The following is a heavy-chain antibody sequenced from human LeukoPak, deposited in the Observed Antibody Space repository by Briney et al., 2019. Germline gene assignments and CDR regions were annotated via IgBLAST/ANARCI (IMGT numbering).Heavy chain of an antibody. J-gene: IGHJ3*01. CDR3: ARSEVTYYGSKNSLWPDAFDF. CDR1: GASIISYY. D-gene: IGHD3-10*01. V-gene: IGHV4-4*09. CDR2: IFNTGRT. Sequence: SETLSLTCAVSGASIISYYWSWIRLRPGKGLEWIGYIFNTGRTNYNPSLKSRVTISMDTSQMQFSLRLNSVTAADTAVYYCARSEVTYYGSKNSLWPDAFDFWGQGTVVTVSS.